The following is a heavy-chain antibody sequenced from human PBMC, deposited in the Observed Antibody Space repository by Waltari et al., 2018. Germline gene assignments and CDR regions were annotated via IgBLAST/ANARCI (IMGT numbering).Heavy chain of an antibody. CDR1: GYSFTSHW. V-gene: IGHV5-10-1*01. CDR2: IEPSHSFR. J-gene: IGHJ4*02. D-gene: IGHD2-2*01. Sequence: EVQLVQSGAEVKKPEESLRITCAGSGYSFTSHWISWVRQVPGKGLEWVGRIEPSHSFRNYGPAFEGHVTISVDQSLRTAYLQWDSLKASDTAIYYCVRHRTTYPLEIDYWGQGTLVTVSS. CDR3: VRHRTTYPLEIDY.